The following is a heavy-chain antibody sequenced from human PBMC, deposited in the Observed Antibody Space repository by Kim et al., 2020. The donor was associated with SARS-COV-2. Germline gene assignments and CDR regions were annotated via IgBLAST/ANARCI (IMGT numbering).Heavy chain of an antibody. Sequence: APVKGRFTISRDDSKNTLYLQMNSLKTEDTAVYYCTTVGDYDLETYGMDVWGQGTTVTVSS. D-gene: IGHD3-3*01. V-gene: IGHV3-15*01. CDR3: TTVGDYDLETYGMDV. J-gene: IGHJ6*02.